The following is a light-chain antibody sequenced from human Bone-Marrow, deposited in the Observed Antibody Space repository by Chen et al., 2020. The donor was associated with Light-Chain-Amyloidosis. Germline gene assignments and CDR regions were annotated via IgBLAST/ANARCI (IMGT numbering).Light chain of an antibody. Sequence: SDELTQPPSVSVSPGQTARITCSGDDLPTKYAYWYQQKPGQAPVLVIQRDTERPSGISERFSGSSSGTTATLTISGVQAEDEADYHCQSADSSGTYEVIFGGGTKLTVL. CDR1: DLPTKY. J-gene: IGLJ2*01. CDR3: QSADSSGTYEVI. CDR2: RDT. V-gene: IGLV3-25*03.